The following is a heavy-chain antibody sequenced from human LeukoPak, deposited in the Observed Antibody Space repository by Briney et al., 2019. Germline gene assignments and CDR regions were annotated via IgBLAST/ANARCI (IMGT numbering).Heavy chain of an antibody. CDR2: ISRSGSTI. J-gene: IGHJ4*02. D-gene: IGHD3-10*01. V-gene: IGHV3-48*01. Sequence: GGSLRLSCAAFGFTFSTYNMNWVRQAPGKGLEWVSYISRSGSTIKFADSVKGRFTISRDNSKNTLYLQMNSLRAEDTAVYYCAKGIWFGELSLDYWGQGTLVTVSS. CDR3: AKGIWFGELSLDY. CDR1: GFTFSTYN.